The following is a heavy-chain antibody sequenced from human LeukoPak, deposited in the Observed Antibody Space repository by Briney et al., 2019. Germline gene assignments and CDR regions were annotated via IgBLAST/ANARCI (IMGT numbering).Heavy chain of an antibody. CDR2: INHSGST. CDR3: ARGPSTYYYDSSGYYSP. V-gene: IGHV4-34*01. J-gene: IGHJ5*02. Sequence: SETLSLTCAVYGGSFSGYYWSWIRQPPGKGLEWIGEINHSGSTNYNPSLKSRVTISVDTSKNQFSLKLSSVTAADTAVYYCARGPSTYYYDSSGYYSPWGQGTLVTVPS. CDR1: GGSFSGYY. D-gene: IGHD3-22*01.